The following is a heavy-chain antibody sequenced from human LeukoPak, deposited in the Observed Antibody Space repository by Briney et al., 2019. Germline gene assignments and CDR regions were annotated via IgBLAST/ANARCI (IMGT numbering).Heavy chain of an antibody. CDR3: TRRMYYSDSRGSSYYYKDV. CDR1: GVSISSYY. Sequence: SETLSLSCTVSGVSISSYYWSWIRQPPEKGLEWIGYLYDSGTTNYNPSLNSRVTISADTSKKQIFLKLSSVTAADTAVYYCTRRMYYSDSRGSSYYYKDVWGKGTTVTVSS. CDR2: LYDSGTT. J-gene: IGHJ6*03. D-gene: IGHD3-22*01. V-gene: IGHV4-59*08.